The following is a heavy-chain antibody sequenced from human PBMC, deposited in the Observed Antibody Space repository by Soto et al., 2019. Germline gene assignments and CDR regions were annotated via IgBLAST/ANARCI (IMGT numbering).Heavy chain of an antibody. J-gene: IGHJ6*02. CDR1: GYTFTSYG. CDR2: ISAYNGNT. CDR3: ARAVYQLPTPYYYYGMDV. Sequence: QVQLVQSGAEVKKSGASVKVSCKASGYTFTSYGISWVRQAPGQGLEWMGWISAYNGNTNYAQKLQGRVTMTTDTSTSTAYMELRSLRSDDTAVYYCARAVYQLPTPYYYYGMDVWDQGTTVTVSS. D-gene: IGHD2-2*01. V-gene: IGHV1-18*01.